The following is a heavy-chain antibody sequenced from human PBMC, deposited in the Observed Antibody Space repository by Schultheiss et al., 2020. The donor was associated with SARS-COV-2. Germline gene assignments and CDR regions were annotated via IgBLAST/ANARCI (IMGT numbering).Heavy chain of an antibody. CDR2: ISGSGGST. J-gene: IGHJ4*02. V-gene: IGHV3-21*04. Sequence: GGSLRLSCAASGFTFSSYWMHWVRQAPGKGLVWVSAISGSGGSTYYADSVKGRFTISRDNAKNSLYLQMNSLRVEDTAVYYCARDPVDIVVDEYPDSPPFDYWGQGTLVTVSS. CDR3: ARDPVDIVVDEYPDSPPFDY. CDR1: GFTFSSYW. D-gene: IGHD2-2*03.